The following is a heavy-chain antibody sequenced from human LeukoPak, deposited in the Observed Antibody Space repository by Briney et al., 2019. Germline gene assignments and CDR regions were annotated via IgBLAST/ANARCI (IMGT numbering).Heavy chain of an antibody. CDR3: ARYCSSTKCLLY. D-gene: IGHD2-2*01. J-gene: IGHJ4*02. V-gene: IGHV3-48*03. CDR1: GFTFSSYE. Sequence: GGSLRLSCAASGFTFSSYEMNWVRQAPGKGLEWVSCISSSCGTMYYADSVKGRFTISRDNAEKSLYLQMNSLRAEDTAVYYCARYCSSTKCLLYWGQGTLVTVSS. CDR2: ISSSCGTM.